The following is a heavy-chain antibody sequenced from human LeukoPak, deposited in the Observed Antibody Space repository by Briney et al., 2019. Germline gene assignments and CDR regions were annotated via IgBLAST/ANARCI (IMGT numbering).Heavy chain of an antibody. V-gene: IGHV1-2*02. J-gene: IGHJ6*02. CDR2: INPNSGGT. CDR1: GYTFTGYY. Sequence: ASVKVSCKASGYTFTGYYMHWVRQAPGQGLEWMGWINPNSGGTNYAQKFQGRVTMTRDKSISTAYMELSRLRSDDTAVYYGARDRKAYYYYGMDVWGQGTTVTVSS. CDR3: ARDRKAYYYYGMDV.